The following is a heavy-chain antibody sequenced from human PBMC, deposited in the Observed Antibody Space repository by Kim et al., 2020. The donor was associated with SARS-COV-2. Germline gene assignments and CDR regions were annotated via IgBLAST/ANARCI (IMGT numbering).Heavy chain of an antibody. V-gene: IGHV4-39*01. J-gene: IGHJ5*02. D-gene: IGHD2-15*01. CDR3: ARAVVAATRWFDP. Sequence: SETLSLTCTVSGGSISSSSYYWVWIRQPPGMGREWIGSIYYSGSTYYNPSLKSRVTISVDTSKNKFSLKLSSVTAADTAVYYCARAVVAATRWFDPWGQGTQVTVSS. CDR1: GGSISSSSYY. CDR2: IYYSGST.